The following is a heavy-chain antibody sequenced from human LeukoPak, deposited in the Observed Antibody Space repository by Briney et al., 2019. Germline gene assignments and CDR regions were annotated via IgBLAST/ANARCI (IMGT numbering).Heavy chain of an antibody. V-gene: IGHV4-4*07. Sequence: PSETLSLTCTVSGGSISSYYWSWIRQPAGKGLEWIGRIYTSGSTNYNPSLKSRVTMSVDTSKNQFSLKLSSVTAADAAVYYCAREPITIFGVVPAVAFDIWGQGTMVTVSS. CDR3: AREPITIFGVVPAVAFDI. D-gene: IGHD3-3*01. J-gene: IGHJ3*02. CDR1: GGSISSYY. CDR2: IYTSGST.